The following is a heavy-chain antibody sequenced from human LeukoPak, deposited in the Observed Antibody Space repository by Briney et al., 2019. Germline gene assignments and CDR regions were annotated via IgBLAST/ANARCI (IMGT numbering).Heavy chain of an antibody. J-gene: IGHJ4*02. CDR1: GFTFNNYA. Sequence: GGSLRLSCAASGFTFNNYAMSWVRQAPGKGLEWVSAISGSGGNTYYADSVKGRFTISRDNSKNSLYLQMNSLRADDTAVYYCAREGPMTRSGSYDYWGRGTLVTVSS. D-gene: IGHD1-26*01. CDR3: AREGPMTRSGSYDY. CDR2: ISGSGGNT. V-gene: IGHV3-23*01.